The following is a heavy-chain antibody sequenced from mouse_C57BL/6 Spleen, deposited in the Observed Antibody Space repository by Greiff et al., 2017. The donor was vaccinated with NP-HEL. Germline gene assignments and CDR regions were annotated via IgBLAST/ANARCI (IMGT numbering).Heavy chain of an antibody. Sequence: EVQLQQSGPELVKPGASVKISCKASGYTFTDYYMNWVKQSHGKSLEWIGDINPNNGGTSYNQKFKGKATLTVDKSSSTAYMELRSLTSEDSAVYYCARGDDYAAMDYWGQGTSVTVSS. CDR2: INPNNGGT. CDR3: ARGDDYAAMDY. CDR1: GYTFTDYY. D-gene: IGHD2-4*01. J-gene: IGHJ4*01. V-gene: IGHV1-26*01.